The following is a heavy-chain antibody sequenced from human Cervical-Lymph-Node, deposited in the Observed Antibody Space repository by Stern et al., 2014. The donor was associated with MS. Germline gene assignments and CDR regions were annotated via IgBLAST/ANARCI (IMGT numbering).Heavy chain of an antibody. CDR1: GGTFSSYA. J-gene: IGHJ6*02. Sequence: DQLVESGAEVKKPGSSVKVSCKASGGTFSSYAISWVRQAPGQGLEWMGGIIPIFGTANYAQMFQGRVTITADESTSTAYMELSSLRSEDTAVYYCARGRIAAAGANYYYYGMDVWGQGTTVTVSS. CDR2: IIPIFGTA. CDR3: ARGRIAAAGANYYYYGMDV. D-gene: IGHD6-13*01. V-gene: IGHV1-69*01.